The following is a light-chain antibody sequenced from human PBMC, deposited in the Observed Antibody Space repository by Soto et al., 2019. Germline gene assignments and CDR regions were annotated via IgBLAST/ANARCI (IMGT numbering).Light chain of an antibody. CDR3: QHYQSGHPIT. V-gene: IGKV3-20*01. J-gene: IGKJ5*01. Sequence: EIRLTQSPDPLSLSPGERATLSCRAAQSVGTRLAWYQHKTGQAPRLLISGASSRATGIPDRFTGSGSETSFTLTISRLEPEDFALYYCQHYQSGHPITFGQGTRLEIK. CDR2: GAS. CDR1: QSVGTR.